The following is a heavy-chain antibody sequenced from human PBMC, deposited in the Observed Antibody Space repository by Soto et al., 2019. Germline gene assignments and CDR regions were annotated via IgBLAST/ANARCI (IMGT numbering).Heavy chain of an antibody. CDR2: ISSNGGST. Sequence: GGSLRLSCSASGFTFSSYAMHWVRQAPGKGLEYVSAISSNGGSTYYADSVKGRFTISRDNSKNTLYLQMSSLRAEDTAGYYCVKDPQAYSGSYYAFDIWGQGTMVTVSS. V-gene: IGHV3-64D*09. D-gene: IGHD1-26*01. CDR1: GFTFSSYA. J-gene: IGHJ3*02. CDR3: VKDPQAYSGSYYAFDI.